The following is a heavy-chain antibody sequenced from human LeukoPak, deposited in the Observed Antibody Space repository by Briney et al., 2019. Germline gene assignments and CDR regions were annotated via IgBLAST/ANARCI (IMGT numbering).Heavy chain of an antibody. CDR3: ARGDSYVLDY. CDR2: ISSSGSTI. Sequence: PGGSLRLSCAASGFTFSSYEMNWARQAPGKGLEWVSYISSSGSTIYYADSVKGRFTISRDNAKNSLYLQMNSLRAEDTAVYYCARGDSYVLDYWGQGTLVTVSS. CDR1: GFTFSSYE. V-gene: IGHV3-48*03. J-gene: IGHJ4*02. D-gene: IGHD3-16*01.